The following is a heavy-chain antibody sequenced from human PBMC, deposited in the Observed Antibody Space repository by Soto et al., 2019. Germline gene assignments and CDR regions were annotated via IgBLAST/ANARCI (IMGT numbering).Heavy chain of an antibody. D-gene: IGHD3-22*01. CDR1: GYTFTGYY. CDR3: ARSGPRDYYDSSGYYY. V-gene: IGHV1-2*02. CDR2: INPNSGGT. J-gene: IGHJ4*02. Sequence: QVQLVQSGAEVKKPGASVKVSCKASGYTFTGYYMHWVRQAPGQGLEWMGWINPNSGGTNYAQKCQGRVTMTKDTSISTAYMELSRLRSDDTAVYYCARSGPRDYYDSSGYYYWGQGTLVTVSS.